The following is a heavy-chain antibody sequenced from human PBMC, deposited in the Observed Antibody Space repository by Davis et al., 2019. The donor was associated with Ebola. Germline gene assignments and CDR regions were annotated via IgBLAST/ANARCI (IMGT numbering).Heavy chain of an antibody. Sequence: ASVKVSCKASGYTFIIYGVTWVRQAPGQGLEWMGWINGYNGNTNYAQKFRGRVTMTTDTSTSTAYMELRSLRSDDTAVYYCARDPGAAVFDYWGQGTLVTVSS. J-gene: IGHJ4*02. CDR3: ARDPGAAVFDY. CDR1: GYTFIIYG. D-gene: IGHD3-10*01. CDR2: INGYNGNT. V-gene: IGHV1-18*01.